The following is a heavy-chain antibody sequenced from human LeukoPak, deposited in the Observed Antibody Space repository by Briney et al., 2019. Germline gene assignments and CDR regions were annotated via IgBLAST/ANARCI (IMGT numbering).Heavy chain of an antibody. V-gene: IGHV3-21*04. D-gene: IGHD3-10*01. CDR2: ISSSSSYI. CDR1: GFTFSSYS. Sequence: GGSLRLSCAASGFTFSSYSMSWVRQAPGKGLEWVSSISSSSSYIYYADSVKGRFTISRDNAKNSLYLQMNSLRAEDTAVYYCAKIRVPAYDIWGQGTMVTVSS. CDR3: AKIRVPAYDI. J-gene: IGHJ3*02.